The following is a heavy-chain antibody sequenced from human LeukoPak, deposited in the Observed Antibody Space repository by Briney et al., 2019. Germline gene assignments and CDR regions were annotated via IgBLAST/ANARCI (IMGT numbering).Heavy chain of an antibody. CDR1: GFTFSSYS. CDR3: ARFLGGSGSFFDY. Sequence: GGSLRLSCAASGFTFSSYSMNWVRQAPGKGLEWVSYISSSSSTIYYADSVKGRFTISRDNAKNSLYLQMNSLRAEDTAVYYCARFLGGSGSFFDYWGQGTLVTVSS. CDR2: ISSSSSTI. D-gene: IGHD3-10*01. V-gene: IGHV3-48*01. J-gene: IGHJ4*02.